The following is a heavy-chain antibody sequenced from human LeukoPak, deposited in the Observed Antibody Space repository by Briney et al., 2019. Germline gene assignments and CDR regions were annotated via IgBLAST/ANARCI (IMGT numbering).Heavy chain of an antibody. CDR2: IIPIFGTA. CDR1: GYTFTSYA. J-gene: IGHJ4*02. V-gene: IGHV1-69*13. D-gene: IGHD3-10*01. Sequence: ASVKVSCKASGYTFTSYAMNWVRQAPGQGLEWMGGIIPIFGTANYAQKFQGRVTITADESTSTAYMELSSLRSEDTAVYYCATLGGGSGSYRRIADYWGQGTLVTVSS. CDR3: ATLGGGSGSYRRIADY.